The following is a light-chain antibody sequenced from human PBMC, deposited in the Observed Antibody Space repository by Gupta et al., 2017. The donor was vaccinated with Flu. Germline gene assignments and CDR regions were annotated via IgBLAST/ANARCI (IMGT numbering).Light chain of an antibody. J-gene: IGKJ5*01. Sequence: PGTLSLSPEETATLSCRASRSVSSRYFGWYQQNPGQTPRLLIYSASTRATGNPDRFSGSGSGTDFTLTISIRETEDFAIYYGQYDHNLITFGQGTRLEIK. CDR2: SAS. CDR3: QYDHNLIT. CDR1: RSVSSRY. V-gene: IGKV3-20*01.